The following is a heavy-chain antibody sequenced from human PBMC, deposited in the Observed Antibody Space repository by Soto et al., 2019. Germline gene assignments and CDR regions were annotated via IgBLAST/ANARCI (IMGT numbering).Heavy chain of an antibody. V-gene: IGHV4-59*01. CDR1: GGSISSYY. Sequence: SETLSLTCTVSGGSISSYYWRWIRQPPGKGLEWIGYIYYSGSTNYNPSLKSRVTISVDTSKNQFSLKLSSVTAADTAVYYCARSPHGDYADYWGQGTLVTVSS. J-gene: IGHJ4*02. D-gene: IGHD4-17*01. CDR2: IYYSGST. CDR3: ARSPHGDYADY.